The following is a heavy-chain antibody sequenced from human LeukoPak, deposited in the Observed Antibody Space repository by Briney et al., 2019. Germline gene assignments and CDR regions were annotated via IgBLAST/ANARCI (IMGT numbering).Heavy chain of an antibody. CDR3: ARDPPMVRGDVDWFDP. V-gene: IGHV1-69*13. D-gene: IGHD3-10*01. CDR1: GGTFSSYA. Sequence: SVKVSCKASGGTFSSYAISWVRQAPGQGLEWMGGIIPIFGTANYAQKFQGRVTITADESTSTAYMELSSLRSEDTVVYYCARDPPMVRGDVDWFDPWGQGTLVTVSS. CDR2: IIPIFGTA. J-gene: IGHJ5*02.